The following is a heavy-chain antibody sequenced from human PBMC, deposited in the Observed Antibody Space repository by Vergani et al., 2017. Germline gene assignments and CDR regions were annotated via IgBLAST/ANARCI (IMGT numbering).Heavy chain of an antibody. CDR2: FDPEDGET. CDR1: GYTFTSYY. Sequence: QVQLVQSGAEVKKPGASVKVSCKASGYTFTSYYMHWVRQAPGKGLEWMGGFDPEDGETIYAQKFQGRVTMTEDTSTDTAYMELSSLRSEDTAVYYCVLVVAATDRAFDIWGQGTMVTVSS. J-gene: IGHJ3*02. D-gene: IGHD2-15*01. V-gene: IGHV1-24*01. CDR3: VLVVAATDRAFDI.